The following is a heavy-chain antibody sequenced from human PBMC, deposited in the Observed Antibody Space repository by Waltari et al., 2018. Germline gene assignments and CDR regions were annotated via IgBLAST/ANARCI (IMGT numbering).Heavy chain of an antibody. CDR2: INHSGST. D-gene: IGHD2-15*01. Sequence: QVQLQQWGAGLLKPSETLSLTCAVYGGSFSGYYWRWIRQPPGKGLEWIGEINHSGSTNYNPSLKSRVPISVDTSKNQFSLKLSSVTAADTAVYYCARGAGYCSGGSCYSRWFDPWGQGTLVTVSS. J-gene: IGHJ5*02. V-gene: IGHV4-34*01. CDR1: GGSFSGYY. CDR3: ARGAGYCSGGSCYSRWFDP.